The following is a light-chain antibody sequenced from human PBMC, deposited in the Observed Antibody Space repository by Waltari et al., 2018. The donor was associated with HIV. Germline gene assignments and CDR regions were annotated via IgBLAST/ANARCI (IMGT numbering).Light chain of an antibody. CDR2: GTS. Sequence: DVHMTQSPSSLSASVGDRVTITCRASQPLSNSLAWYKQKPGKAPKPLVYGTSRLESGVPSRFSGSGSGTDYTLTISSLQPEDFASYYCQQYYSIPNTFGQGTKLEIK. CDR3: QQYYSIPNT. J-gene: IGKJ2*01. V-gene: IGKV1-NL1*01. CDR1: QPLSNS.